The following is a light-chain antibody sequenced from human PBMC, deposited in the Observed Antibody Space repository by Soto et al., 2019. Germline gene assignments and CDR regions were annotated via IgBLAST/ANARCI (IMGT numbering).Light chain of an antibody. CDR1: SSDVGGYNY. V-gene: IGLV2-14*01. CDR3: SSYTSGSTVV. J-gene: IGLJ2*01. CDR2: DVS. Sequence: QSALTQPASVSGSPGQSITISCSATSSDVGGYNYVSWYQQHPGKVPKLMIYDVSNRPSGVSNRFSGSRSGNTASLSISGLQAEDEADYFCSSYTSGSTVVFGGGTQLTVL.